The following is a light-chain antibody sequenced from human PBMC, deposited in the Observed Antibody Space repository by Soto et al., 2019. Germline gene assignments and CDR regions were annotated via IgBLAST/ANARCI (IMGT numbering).Light chain of an antibody. J-gene: IGKJ1*01. V-gene: IGKV3-20*01. CDR2: GAS. CDR3: QQYNNWPPDRT. CDR1: QSVSSNL. Sequence: EIVLMQSPGTLSLSPGERATLSCRASQSVSSNLLAWYQQKPGQAPRLLIYGASSRATGIPDRFSGSGSGTDFTLTISRLEPEDFALYYCQQYNNWPPDRTFGQGTKVEIK.